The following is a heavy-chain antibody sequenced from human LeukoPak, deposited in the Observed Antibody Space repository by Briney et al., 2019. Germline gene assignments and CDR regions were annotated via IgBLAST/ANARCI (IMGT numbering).Heavy chain of an antibody. CDR1: GNYW. J-gene: IGHJ4*02. CDR2: INSDGSWT. CDR3: VSFYETY. D-gene: IGHD2-2*01. V-gene: IGHV3-74*01. Sequence: GGSLSLSCAASGNYWMHWVRQAPGKGLVWVSHINSDGSWTSYADSVKGRFTISKDNAKNTVYLQMNNLRAEDTAVYYCVSFYETYWGRGTPVTVSS.